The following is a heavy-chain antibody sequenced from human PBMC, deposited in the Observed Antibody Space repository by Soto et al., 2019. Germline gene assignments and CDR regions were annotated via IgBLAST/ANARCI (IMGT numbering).Heavy chain of an antibody. V-gene: IGHV3-23*01. D-gene: IGHD2-15*01. CDR3: AKSLGYCSGGSCYSAYYYVMDV. Sequence: EVQLLESGGGLVQPGGSLRLSCAASGFTFSSYAMSWVRQAPGKGLEWVSAISGSGGSTYYADSVKGRFTISRDNSKNTLYLQMNSLRAEDTAVYYCAKSLGYCSGGSCYSAYYYVMDVWGQGTTVTVPS. CDR2: ISGSGGST. J-gene: IGHJ6*02. CDR1: GFTFSSYA.